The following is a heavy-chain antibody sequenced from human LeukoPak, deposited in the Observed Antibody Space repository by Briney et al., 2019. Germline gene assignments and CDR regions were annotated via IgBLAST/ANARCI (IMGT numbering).Heavy chain of an antibody. CDR1: GGSINSGVYY. Sequence: SETLSLTCTVSGGSINSGVYYWSWIRQYPGKGLEWIRSIFYSGSTYYNPSLKSRFTISVDTSKNQFSLKLSSVTAADTAVYYCAREYSDILTGYYLFDSWGQGTLVT. V-gene: IGHV4-31*03. J-gene: IGHJ4*02. D-gene: IGHD3-9*01. CDR2: IFYSGST. CDR3: AREYSDILTGYYLFDS.